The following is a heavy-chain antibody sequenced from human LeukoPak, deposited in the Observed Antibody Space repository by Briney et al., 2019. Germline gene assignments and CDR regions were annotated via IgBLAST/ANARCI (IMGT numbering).Heavy chain of an antibody. CDR2: ISSSGSSI. CDR1: GFTFSDYY. D-gene: IGHD6-13*01. Sequence: GGSLRLSCAASGFTFSDYYMSWIRQAPGKGLEWVSYISSSGSSIYYAGSVKGRFTISRDNAKNSLHLQMNSLRAEDTAVYYCARTIAQYSNSWLYFYYGLDVWGQGTTVTVSS. CDR3: ARTIAQYSNSWLYFYYGLDV. J-gene: IGHJ6*02. V-gene: IGHV3-11*01.